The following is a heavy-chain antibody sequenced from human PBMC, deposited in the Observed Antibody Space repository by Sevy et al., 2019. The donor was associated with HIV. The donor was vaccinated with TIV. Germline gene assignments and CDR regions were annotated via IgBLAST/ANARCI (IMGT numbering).Heavy chain of an antibody. CDR3: ARDLNRGGATLYFDY. Sequence: GGSLRLSCAASGFTFSSYAMHWVRQAPGKGLEWVAVISYDGSNKYYADSVKGRFTISRDNSKNTLYLQMNSLRAEDTAVYYCARDLNRGGATLYFDYWGQGTLVTVSS. D-gene: IGHD1-26*01. V-gene: IGHV3-30-3*01. CDR1: GFTFSSYA. CDR2: ISYDGSNK. J-gene: IGHJ4*02.